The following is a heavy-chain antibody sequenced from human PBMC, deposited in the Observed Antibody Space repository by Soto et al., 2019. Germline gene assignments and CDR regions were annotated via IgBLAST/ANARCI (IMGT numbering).Heavy chain of an antibody. V-gene: IGHV3-53*01. CDR3: ATWHEREHAYDV. CDR1: GLTISGKKY. Sequence: DVQLVESGGGLIQPGESLRLSCAAFGLTISGKKYVAWVRQAPGKGLEWVSGLYDVDGSFYADSVRGRFTTSSDSSKTTVYLQRNDLRPDDTAVYYCATWHEREHAYDVRGQGTTVTVSS. D-gene: IGHD1-1*01. CDR2: LYDVDGS. J-gene: IGHJ3*01.